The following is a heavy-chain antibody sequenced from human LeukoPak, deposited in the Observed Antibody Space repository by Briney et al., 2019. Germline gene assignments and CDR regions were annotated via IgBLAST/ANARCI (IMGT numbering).Heavy chain of an antibody. V-gene: IGHV3-15*01. CDR1: GFTFSNAW. J-gene: IGHJ3*02. D-gene: IGHD1-26*01. CDR2: IKSKTDGGTT. CDR3: TTEVGSYYAFDI. Sequence: GGSLRLSCAASGFTFSNAWMSWVRQAPGKGLEWVGRIKSKTDGGTTDYAAPVKGRFTISRDDSKNTLYLQMNSLKTEDTAVYYCTTEVGSYYAFDIWGQGTMVTVSS.